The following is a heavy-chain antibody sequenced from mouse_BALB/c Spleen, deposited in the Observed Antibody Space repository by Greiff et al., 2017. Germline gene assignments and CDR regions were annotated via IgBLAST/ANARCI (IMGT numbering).Heavy chain of an antibody. Sequence: VHVKQSGPELVKPGASVKISCKASGYTFTDYNMHWVKQSHGKSLEWIGYIYPYNGGTGYNQKFKSKATLTVDNSSSTAYMELRSLTSEDSAVYYCARGSYYRYFDYWGQGTTLTVSS. CDR2: IYPYNGGT. J-gene: IGHJ2*01. V-gene: IGHV1S29*02. CDR3: ARGSYYRYFDY. D-gene: IGHD2-14*01. CDR1: GYTFTDYN.